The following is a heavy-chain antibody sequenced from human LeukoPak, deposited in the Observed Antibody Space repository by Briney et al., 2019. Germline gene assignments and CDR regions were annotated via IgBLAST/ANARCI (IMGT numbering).Heavy chain of an antibody. Sequence: GASVKVSCKASGYTFTSYGISWVRQAPGQGLEWMGWISAYNGNTNYAQKLQGRVTMTTDTSTSTAYMELRSLRSDDTAVYYRARSSGYCSSTSCYGDNWFDPWGQGTLVTVSS. D-gene: IGHD2-2*01. J-gene: IGHJ5*02. V-gene: IGHV1-18*01. CDR2: ISAYNGNT. CDR3: ARSSGYCSSTSCYGDNWFDP. CDR1: GYTFTSYG.